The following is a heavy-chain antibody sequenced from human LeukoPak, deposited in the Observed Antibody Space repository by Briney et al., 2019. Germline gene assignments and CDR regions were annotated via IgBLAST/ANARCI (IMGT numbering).Heavy chain of an antibody. V-gene: IGHV4-31*03. CDR3: ARVGSCSGGSCYYRLFDY. CDR1: GGSISNSDYY. Sequence: SQTLSLTCTVSGGSISNSDYYWSWIRQHPGKGLEWIGYIYYSGSTYYNPSLKSRVTISIDTSKNQFSLKLSSVTAADTAVYYCARVGSCSGGSCYYRLFDYWGQGTLVTVSS. J-gene: IGHJ4*02. CDR2: IYYSGST. D-gene: IGHD2-15*01.